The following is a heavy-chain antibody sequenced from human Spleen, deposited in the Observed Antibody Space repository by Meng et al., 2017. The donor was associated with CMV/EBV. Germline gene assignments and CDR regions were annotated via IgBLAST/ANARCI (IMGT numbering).Heavy chain of an antibody. J-gene: IGHJ5*02. CDR1: GFRLSDWY. V-gene: IGHV3-11*01. Sequence: GESLKISCTASGFRLSDWYMNWIRQAPGKGLEWVSYIYGDGSKKYYVDSVKGRFTTSRDNAKGSLYLQMNSLRVEDTAVYYCARGPTLRGQYYDFSTPGAWFDPWGQGSQVTVSS. D-gene: IGHD3-3*01. CDR2: IYGDGSKK. CDR3: ARGPTLRGQYYDFSTPGAWFDP.